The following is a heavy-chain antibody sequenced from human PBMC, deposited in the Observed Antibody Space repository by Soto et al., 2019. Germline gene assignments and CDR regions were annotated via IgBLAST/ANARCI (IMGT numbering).Heavy chain of an antibody. CDR2: IIPIFGTA. CDR3: ATVLYSSASNYYGMDV. V-gene: IGHV1-69*13. D-gene: IGHD6-25*01. J-gene: IGHJ6*02. CDR1: GGTFSSYA. Sequence: SVKVSCKASGGTFSSYAISWVRQAPGQGLEWMGGIIPIFGTANYAQKFQGRVTITADESTSTAYMELSSLRSEDTAVYYCATVLYSSASNYYGMDVWGQGTTVTVSS.